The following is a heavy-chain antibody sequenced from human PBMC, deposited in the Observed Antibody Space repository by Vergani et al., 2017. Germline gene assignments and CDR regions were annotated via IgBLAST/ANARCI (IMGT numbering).Heavy chain of an antibody. D-gene: IGHD2-15*01. V-gene: IGHV3-23*01. J-gene: IGHJ4*02. CDR1: GGSISSGGYY. CDR2: ISGSGGST. Sequence: VQLQESGPGLVKPSQTLSLTCTVSGGSISSGGYYWSWIRQHPGKGLEWVSAISGSGGSTYYADSVKGRFTISRDNSKNTLYLQMNSLRAEDTAVYYCAKDWGYCSGGSCYRGLDYWGQGTLVTVSS. CDR3: AKDWGYCSGGSCYRGLDY.